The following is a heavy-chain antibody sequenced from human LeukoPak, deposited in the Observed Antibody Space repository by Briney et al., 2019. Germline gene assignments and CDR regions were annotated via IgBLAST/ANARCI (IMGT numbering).Heavy chain of an antibody. D-gene: IGHD4-23*01. Sequence: GGSLRLSCAASGFTFSSYSMNWVRQAPGKGLEWVSSISSSSSYIYYADSVKGRFTISRDNAKNSLYLQMNSLRAEDTAVYCCARDYGGNLFDYWGQGTLVTVSS. CDR1: GFTFSSYS. CDR3: ARDYGGNLFDY. CDR2: ISSSSSYI. J-gene: IGHJ4*02. V-gene: IGHV3-21*01.